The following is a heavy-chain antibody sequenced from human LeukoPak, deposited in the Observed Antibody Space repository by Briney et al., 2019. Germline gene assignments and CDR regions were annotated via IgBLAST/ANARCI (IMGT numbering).Heavy chain of an antibody. D-gene: IGHD1-26*01. CDR1: GFTFSSYS. CDR2: ISSSSSYI. V-gene: IGHV3-21*01. Sequence: PGGSLRLSCAASGFTFSSYSMNWVRQAPGKGLEWVSSISSSSSYIYYADPVKGRFTISRDNAKNSLYLQMNSLRAEDTAVYYCAVLQGVGALTLGYWGQGTLVTVSS. CDR3: AVLQGVGALTLGY. J-gene: IGHJ4*02.